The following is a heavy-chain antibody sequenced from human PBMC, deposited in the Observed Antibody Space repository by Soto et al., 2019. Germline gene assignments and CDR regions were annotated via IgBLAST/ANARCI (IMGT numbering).Heavy chain of an antibody. J-gene: IGHJ3*02. Sequence: ASVKVSCKASGYTFTSYYMHWVRQAPGQGLEWMGIINPSGGSTSHAQKFQGRVTMTRDTSTSTVYMELSSLRSEDTAVYYCARYSRLQLWSPGSFDIWGQGTMVTVSS. CDR3: ARYSRLQLWSPGSFDI. V-gene: IGHV1-46*03. CDR2: INPSGGST. CDR1: GYTFTSYY. D-gene: IGHD5-18*01.